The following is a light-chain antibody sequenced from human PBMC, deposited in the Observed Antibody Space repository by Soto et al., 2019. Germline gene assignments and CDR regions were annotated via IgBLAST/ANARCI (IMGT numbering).Light chain of an antibody. CDR1: QGVTSGF. J-gene: IGKJ2*01. CDR2: SAS. Sequence: ELVLTQSPGTLSLSPGERATLSCRASQGVTSGFLAWYQQTPGQPPRLLIYSASSRAAGIPDRFSGSGSGTDFTLIISRLEPEDFAVYYCQQHGSSPPTFGQGTKLEIK. CDR3: QQHGSSPPT. V-gene: IGKV3-20*01.